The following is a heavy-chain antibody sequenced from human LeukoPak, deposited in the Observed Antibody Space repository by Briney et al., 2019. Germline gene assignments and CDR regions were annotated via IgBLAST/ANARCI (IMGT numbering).Heavy chain of an antibody. CDR1: GGSISSYY. CDR3: ARGPYSSGWYLNWFDP. Sequence: KTSETLSLTCTVSGGSISSYYWSWIRQPAGKGLEWIGRIYTSGSTNYNPSLKSRVTMSVDTSKNQFSLKLSSVTAADTAVYYCARGPYSSGWYLNWFDPWGQGTLVTVSS. V-gene: IGHV4-4*07. J-gene: IGHJ5*02. CDR2: IYTSGST. D-gene: IGHD6-19*01.